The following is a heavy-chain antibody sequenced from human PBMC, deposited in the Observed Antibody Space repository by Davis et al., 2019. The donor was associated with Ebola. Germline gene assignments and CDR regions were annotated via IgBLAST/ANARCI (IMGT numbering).Heavy chain of an antibody. V-gene: IGHV3-7*01. CDR1: GFTFSSYW. D-gene: IGHD2-21*01. Sequence: GESLKISCAASGFTFSSYWMSWVRQAPGKGLEWVANIKQDGSEKYYVDSVKGRFTISRDNAKNSLYLQMNSLRAEDTAVYYCARENIVVVIASFHYGMDVWGQGTTVTVSS. J-gene: IGHJ6*02. CDR2: IKQDGSEK. CDR3: ARENIVVVIASFHYGMDV.